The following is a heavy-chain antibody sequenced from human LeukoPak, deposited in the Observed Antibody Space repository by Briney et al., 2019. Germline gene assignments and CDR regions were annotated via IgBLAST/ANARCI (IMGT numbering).Heavy chain of an antibody. CDR2: INAGNGNT. J-gene: IGHJ4*02. Sequence: GASVKVSCKASGYTFTSYAMHWVRQAPGQRLEWMGWINAGNGNTKYSQEFQGRVTITRDTSASTAYMELSSLRSEDMAVYYCARGRRDGYNPEGFDYWGQGTLVTVSS. D-gene: IGHD5-24*01. CDR3: ARGRRDGYNPEGFDY. V-gene: IGHV1-3*03. CDR1: GYTFTSYA.